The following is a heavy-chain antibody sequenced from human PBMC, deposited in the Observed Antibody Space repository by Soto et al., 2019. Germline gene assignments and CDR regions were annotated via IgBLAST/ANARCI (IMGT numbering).Heavy chain of an antibody. CDR2: ISSSSSYI. CDR3: ARVEQQLTFQFPYFDY. J-gene: IGHJ4*02. CDR1: GFTFSSSS. D-gene: IGHD6-13*01. V-gene: IGHV3-21*01. Sequence: PGGSLRLSCAASGFTFSSSSINWVRQAPGKGLEWVSSISSSSSYIYYADSVKGRFTISRDNAKNSLYLQMNSLRAEDTAVYYSARVEQQLTFQFPYFDYWGQGTLVTVSS.